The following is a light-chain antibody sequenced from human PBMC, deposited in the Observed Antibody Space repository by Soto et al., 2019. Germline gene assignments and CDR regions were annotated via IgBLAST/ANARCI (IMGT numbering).Light chain of an antibody. J-gene: IGLJ2*01. V-gene: IGLV1-51*01. CDR1: SSNIGSNY. CDR2: DNN. CDR3: GTWDSSLSAV. Sequence: QSVLTQPPSVSVAPGQKVTITCSGSSSNIGSNYVSWYQHLPGTAPKLLIYDNNKRPSGIPDRFSGSQSGTSATLGITGLQTGDEADYYCGTWDSSLSAVFGGGTQLTVL.